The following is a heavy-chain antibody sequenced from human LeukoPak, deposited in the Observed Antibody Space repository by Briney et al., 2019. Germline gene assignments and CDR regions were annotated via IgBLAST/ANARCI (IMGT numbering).Heavy chain of an antibody. Sequence: TASETLSLTCTVSGGSISSYYWSWIRQPPGKGLEWIGYIYYSGSTNYNPSLKSRVTISVDTSKNQFSLKLSSVTAADTAVYYCARESHYDFWSGYSNWFDPWGQGTLVTVSS. CDR3: ARESHYDFWSGYSNWFDP. D-gene: IGHD3-3*01. J-gene: IGHJ5*02. CDR1: GGSISSYY. CDR2: IYYSGST. V-gene: IGHV4-59*12.